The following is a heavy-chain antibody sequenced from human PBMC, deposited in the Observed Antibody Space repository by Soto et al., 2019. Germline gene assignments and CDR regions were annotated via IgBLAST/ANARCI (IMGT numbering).Heavy chain of an antibody. J-gene: IGHJ4*02. CDR1: GFTFSSYA. CDR2: ISGSGGST. D-gene: IGHD3-3*01. V-gene: IGHV3-23*01. CDR3: AKPKKAFWSGYYYFDY. Sequence: GGSLRLSCAASGFTFSSYAMSWVRQAPGKGLEWVSAISGSGGSTYYADSVKGRFTISRDNSKNTLYLQMNSLRAEDTAVYYCAKPKKAFWSGYYYFDYWGQGTLVTVS.